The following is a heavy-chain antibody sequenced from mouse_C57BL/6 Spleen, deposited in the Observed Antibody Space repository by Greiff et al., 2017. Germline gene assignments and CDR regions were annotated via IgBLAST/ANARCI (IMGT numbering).Heavy chain of an antibody. CDR3: ARRDYGSLSYWYFDV. J-gene: IGHJ1*03. V-gene: IGHV1-72*01. CDR1: GYTFTSYW. D-gene: IGHD1-1*01. Sequence: QVQLKQPGAELVKPGASVKLSCKASGYTFTSYWMHWVKQRPGRGLEWIGRIDPNSGGTKYNEKFKSKATLTVDKPSSTAYMQLSSLTSEDSAVYYCARRDYGSLSYWYFDVWGTGTTVTVSS. CDR2: IDPNSGGT.